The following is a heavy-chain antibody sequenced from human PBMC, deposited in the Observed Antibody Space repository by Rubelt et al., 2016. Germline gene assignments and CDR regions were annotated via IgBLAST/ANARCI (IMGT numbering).Heavy chain of an antibody. D-gene: IGHD6-19*01. CDR3: ATGYSSGWYVAY. Sequence: QVQLVQSGAEVKKPGASVKVSCKAAGYSFTTYSIHWVRQAPGQRLEWMGWINAGNGNTKYSQKCQGRVTITRATSASTAYMELSSLRSEDTAIYYCATGYSSGWYVAYWGQGTLVTVSS. J-gene: IGHJ4*02. CDR1: GYSFTTYS. V-gene: IGHV1-3*01. CDR2: INAGNGNT.